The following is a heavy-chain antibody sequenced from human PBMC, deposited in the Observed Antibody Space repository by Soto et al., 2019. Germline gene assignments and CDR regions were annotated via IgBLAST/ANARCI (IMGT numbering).Heavy chain of an antibody. CDR1: GFSLSSDG. CDR2: ISPYYDSI. Sequence: QVQLVQSGAEVKKPGASVKVSCKTSGFSLSSDGINWVRRAPGQALEWLGWISPYYDSINYAQKFQGRVTLTTDTSTSTVYRELRSLRSDDTAVDYGAISEVPAAMGGGFDPWGQGTLVTVSS. CDR3: AISEVPAAMGGGFDP. D-gene: IGHD2-2*01. V-gene: IGHV1-18*01. J-gene: IGHJ5*02.